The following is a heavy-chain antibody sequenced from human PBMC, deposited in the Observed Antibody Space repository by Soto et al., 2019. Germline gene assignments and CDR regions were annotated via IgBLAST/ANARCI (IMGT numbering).Heavy chain of an antibody. CDR1: GYSFNTYW. CDR3: ARRGYSGRNWFDP. J-gene: IGHJ5*02. Sequence: GESLKISCKGSGYSFNTYWIGWVRQMPGKGLEWMGIIYPGDSDTRYSPSFQGQVTISADKSISTAYLQWSSLKASDTAMYYCARRGYSGRNWFDPWGQGTLVTVSS. D-gene: IGHD5-12*01. V-gene: IGHV5-51*01. CDR2: IYPGDSDT.